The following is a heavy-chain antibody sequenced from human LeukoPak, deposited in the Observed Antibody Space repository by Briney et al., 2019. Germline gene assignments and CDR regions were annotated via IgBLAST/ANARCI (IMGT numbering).Heavy chain of an antibody. V-gene: IGHV3-64*01. Sequence: GGSLRLSCAASGFTFTRFAMYWVRQAPGKGLEFVSAISSNGDRTYYAKSVKDRFTISRDNAKNTVDLQMGSLRPEDMGVYYCARMDDYTNYYFDYWGQGTVVTVSS. D-gene: IGHD4-11*01. CDR2: ISSNGDRT. CDR1: GFTFTRFA. J-gene: IGHJ4*02. CDR3: ARMDDYTNYYFDY.